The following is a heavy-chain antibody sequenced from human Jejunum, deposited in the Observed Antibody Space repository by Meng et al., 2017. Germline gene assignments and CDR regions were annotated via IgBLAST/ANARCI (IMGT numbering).Heavy chain of an antibody. Sequence: GESLKISCAASGLTVSSNYMSWVRQAPGEGLEWVSVIFSGGSTYHADSVKGRFTISRDNSKNTLYLQMNSLRADDTAVYYCARDQLDYWGQGTLVTVSS. CDR3: ARDQLDY. CDR1: GLTVSSNY. V-gene: IGHV3-53*01. CDR2: IFSGGST. J-gene: IGHJ4*02.